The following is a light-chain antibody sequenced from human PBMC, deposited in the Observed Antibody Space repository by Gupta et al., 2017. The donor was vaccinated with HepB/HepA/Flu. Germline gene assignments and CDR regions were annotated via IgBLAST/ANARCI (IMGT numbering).Light chain of an antibody. CDR2: DAS. CDR1: QSVSSS. CDR3: QQRSNWPPYT. J-gene: IGKJ2*01. V-gene: IGKV3-11*01. Sequence: EIVLTQSPAPLSLYPGERATLSCRASQSVSSSLAWYQQKPGKDPRFLIYDASNRATGIPARFSGSGSGTDFTLTISNLEPEDFAVYYCQQRSNWPPYTFGHGTKLEIK.